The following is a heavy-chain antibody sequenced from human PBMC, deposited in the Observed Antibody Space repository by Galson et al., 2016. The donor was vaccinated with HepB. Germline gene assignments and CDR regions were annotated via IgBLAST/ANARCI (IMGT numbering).Heavy chain of an antibody. V-gene: IGHV3-48*04. Sequence: SLRLSCAASGFTFSGYSMNWVRQAPGKGLEWVSCISSSAGAIYYADSVKGRFTNSRDNAKNSLYLQMNSLRAEDTAVYYCAREDWGSQSLLRLFDSWGQGTLVTVSS. CDR1: GFTFSGYS. J-gene: IGHJ4*02. CDR3: AREDWGSQSLLRLFDS. D-gene: IGHD2-15*01. CDR2: ISSSAGAI.